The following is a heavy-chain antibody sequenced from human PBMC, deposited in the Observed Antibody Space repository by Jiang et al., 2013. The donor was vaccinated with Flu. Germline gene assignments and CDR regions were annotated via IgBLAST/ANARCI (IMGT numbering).Heavy chain of an antibody. Sequence: GPGLVKPSETLSLTCTVSGGSIISYYWSWIRQSPGKGLEWIGFFYDSGSTNYSPSLKSRVTISVDTSKNQFSLKLRSVTAGDTAVYYCARHAVVSDPNFEYWGQGALVTVSS. CDR1: GGSIISYY. D-gene: IGHD4-23*01. CDR2: FYDSGST. CDR3: ARHAVVSDPNFEY. V-gene: IGHV4-59*08. J-gene: IGHJ4*02.